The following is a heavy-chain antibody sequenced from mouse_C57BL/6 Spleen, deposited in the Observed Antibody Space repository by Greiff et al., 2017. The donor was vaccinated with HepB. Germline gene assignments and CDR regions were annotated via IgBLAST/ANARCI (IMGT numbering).Heavy chain of an antibody. CDR3: ARGGYGNLRGYFDV. Sequence: QVQLQQSGAELVRPGASVKLSCKASGYTFTDYYINWVKQRPGQGLEWIARIYPGSGNTYYNEKFKGKATLTAEKSSSTAYMELHSLTSEDSAVYFCARGGYGNLRGYFDVWGTGTTVTVSS. CDR1: GYTFTDYY. D-gene: IGHD2-1*01. J-gene: IGHJ1*03. CDR2: IYPGSGNT. V-gene: IGHV1-76*01.